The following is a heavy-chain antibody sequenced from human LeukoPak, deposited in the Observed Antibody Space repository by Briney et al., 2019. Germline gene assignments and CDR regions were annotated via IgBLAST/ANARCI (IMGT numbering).Heavy chain of an antibody. CDR3: ARDSKENWFDP. CDR2: IYYSGST. D-gene: IGHD3-3*02. Sequence: SETLSLTCTVSGGSISSYYWSWIRQPPGRGLEWIGYIYYSGSTNYNPSLKSRVTISVDTSKDQFSLKLSSVTAADTAVYYCARDSKENWFDPWGQGTLVTVSS. J-gene: IGHJ5*02. V-gene: IGHV4-59*01. CDR1: GGSISSYY.